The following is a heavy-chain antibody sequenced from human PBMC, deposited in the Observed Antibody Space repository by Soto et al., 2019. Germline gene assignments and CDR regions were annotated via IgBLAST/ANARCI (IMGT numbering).Heavy chain of an antibody. CDR2: ISYDGSNK. CDR3: AGENGRFGELGYYYYYGMDV. Sequence: PWGSLRLSCAASGFTFSSYAMHWVRQAPGKGLEWVAVISYDGSNKYYADSVKGRFTISRGNSKNTLYLQMNSLRAEDTAVYYCAGENGRFGELGYYYYYGMDVWGQGTTVTVSS. CDR1: GFTFSSYA. V-gene: IGHV3-30-3*01. J-gene: IGHJ6*02. D-gene: IGHD3-10*01.